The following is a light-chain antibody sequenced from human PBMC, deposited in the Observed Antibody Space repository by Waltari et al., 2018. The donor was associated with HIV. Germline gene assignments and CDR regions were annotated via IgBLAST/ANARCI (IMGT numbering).Light chain of an antibody. CDR3: QQYNSYSYT. CDR2: MAS. V-gene: IGKV1-5*03. Sequence: DIQMTQSPSILSASVGARVTDTCRASQHISKWLTWYQQKPGKAPKLLIYMASTLESGVPSRFSGSGSGTEFTLTINGLQPDDVATYYCQQYNSYSYTFGQGTKVEIK. CDR1: QHISKW. J-gene: IGKJ2*01.